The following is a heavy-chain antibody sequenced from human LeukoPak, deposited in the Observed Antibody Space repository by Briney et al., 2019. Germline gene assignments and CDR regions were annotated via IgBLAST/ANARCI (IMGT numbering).Heavy chain of an antibody. CDR3: AIFQGTYGDNDNDF. Sequence: GASVKVSCKGSGGTFRSFALNSVRQAPGKGLEWMGGIIPMINTPKYAQRFQGRVSITADESTSTGYMEVSSLRSEDTAVYYCAIFQGTYGDNDNDFWGQGTLVTVSS. D-gene: IGHD4-17*01. CDR1: GGTFRSFA. J-gene: IGHJ4*02. V-gene: IGHV1-69*13. CDR2: IIPMINTP.